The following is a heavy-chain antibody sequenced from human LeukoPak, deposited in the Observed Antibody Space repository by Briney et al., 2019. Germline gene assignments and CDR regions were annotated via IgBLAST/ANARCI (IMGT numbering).Heavy chain of an antibody. CDR1: GYTFTSYY. V-gene: IGHV1-46*01. Sequence: GASVKVSCKASGYTFTSYYMHWVRQAPGQGLEWMGIINPSGGSTSYAQKFQGRVTMTRDTSTSTVYMELSSLRAEDTAVYYCARAPPVRFLEYYFYYMDVWGKGTTVAVSS. D-gene: IGHD3-3*01. CDR3: ARAPPVRFLEYYFYYMDV. CDR2: INPSGGST. J-gene: IGHJ6*03.